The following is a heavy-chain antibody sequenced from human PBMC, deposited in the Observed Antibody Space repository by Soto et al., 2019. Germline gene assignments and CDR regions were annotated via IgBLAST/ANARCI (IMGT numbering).Heavy chain of an antibody. D-gene: IGHD4-4*01. CDR1: GYSFTSYW. CDR2: IDPSDSYT. J-gene: IGHJ6*02. Sequence: ESLKISCKGSGYSFTSYWIGWVRQMPGKGLEWMGRIDPSDSYTNYSPSFQGNVTISADKSISTAYLQWSSLKASDTAMYYCASVSNPYYYYGMDVWGQGATVTVSS. CDR3: ASVSNPYYYYGMDV. V-gene: IGHV5-10-1*01.